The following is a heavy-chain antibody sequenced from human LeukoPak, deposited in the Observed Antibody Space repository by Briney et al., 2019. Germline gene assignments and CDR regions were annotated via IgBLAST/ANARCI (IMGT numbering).Heavy chain of an antibody. Sequence: GGSLRLSCAASGFTFSSYGMHWVRQAPGKGLEWVAVISYDGSNKYYADSVKGRFTISRDNSKNTLYLQMNSLRAEDTAVYYCAKDEEMRYFDYWGQGTQVTVSS. CDR1: GFTFSSYG. J-gene: IGHJ4*02. CDR3: AKDEEMRYFDY. D-gene: IGHD5-24*01. CDR2: ISYDGSNK. V-gene: IGHV3-30*18.